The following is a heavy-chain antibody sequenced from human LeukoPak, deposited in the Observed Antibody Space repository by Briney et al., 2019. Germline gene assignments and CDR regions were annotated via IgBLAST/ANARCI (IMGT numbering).Heavy chain of an antibody. J-gene: IGHJ5*02. V-gene: IGHV4-59*12. CDR3: ARDRIAAAGTGLSWFDP. D-gene: IGHD6-13*01. Sequence: SETLSLTCTVSGGSISSYFWSWIRQPPGKGLEWIGYIYYSGSTNYNPSLKSRVTISVDTSKNQSSLKLSSVTAADTAVYYCARDRIAAAGTGLSWFDPWGQGTLVTVSS. CDR2: IYYSGST. CDR1: GGSISSYF.